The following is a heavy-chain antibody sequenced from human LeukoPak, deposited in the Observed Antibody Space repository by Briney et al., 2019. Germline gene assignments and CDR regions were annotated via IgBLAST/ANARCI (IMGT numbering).Heavy chain of an antibody. Sequence: GGSLRLSCAASGFTFSSYAMSWVRQAPGKGLEWVSAISGSGATTYYADSVKGRFTVSRDNSKNTLYLQMNSLRVEDTAVYYCARDGSSGYLHFDYWGQGTLVTVSS. V-gene: IGHV3-23*01. CDR3: ARDGSSGYLHFDY. CDR1: GFTFSSYA. J-gene: IGHJ4*02. D-gene: IGHD3-22*01. CDR2: ISGSGATT.